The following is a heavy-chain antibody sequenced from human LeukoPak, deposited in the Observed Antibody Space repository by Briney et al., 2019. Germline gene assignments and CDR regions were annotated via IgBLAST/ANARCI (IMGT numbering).Heavy chain of an antibody. D-gene: IGHD3-10*01. CDR1: GYTLTSYA. CDR3: ARGLYTMIGGVIIY. V-gene: IGHV1-8*01. J-gene: IGHJ4*02. CDR2: MNPNSGNT. Sequence: ASVKVSRKPSGYTLTSYAINWVRHATGQGLEWRGWMNPNSGNTGYPQQFQGRVTMPRNTSISTAYIELTSLRSEDRPVYNCARGLYTMIGGVIIYWGQGTLVTVSS.